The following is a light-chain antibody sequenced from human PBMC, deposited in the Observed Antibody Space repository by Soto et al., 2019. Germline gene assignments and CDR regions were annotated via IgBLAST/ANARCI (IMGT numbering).Light chain of an antibody. CDR1: RSISHW. Sequence: DIQMTQSPCTLSASVGDRITITCRASRSISHWMAWYQQKPGKAPNLLIYDVSSLQSGVPSRFSGTGSGTEFALTISSLQPEDSETYYCQHYFGYPYTFGKGIKLEIK. V-gene: IGKV1-5*01. CDR2: DVS. J-gene: IGKJ2*01. CDR3: QHYFGYPYT.